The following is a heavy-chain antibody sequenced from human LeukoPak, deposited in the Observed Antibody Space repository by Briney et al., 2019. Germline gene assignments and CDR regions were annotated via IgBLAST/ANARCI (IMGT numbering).Heavy chain of an antibody. CDR2: ICYNWSN. D-gene: IGHD3-10*01. CDR1: GDSISSYY. J-gene: IGHJ3*02. CDR3: WSQGLLWFGELFEAFDI. V-gene: IGHV4-59*01. Sequence: SETLSLTCTVSGDSISSYYWSWIRQPPGKGLEWVGYICYNWSNKYNPSLTSRITISQDTSQNQFSLKLSSATAARTAVLFRWSQGLLWFGELFEAFDIWGQGTMVTVSS.